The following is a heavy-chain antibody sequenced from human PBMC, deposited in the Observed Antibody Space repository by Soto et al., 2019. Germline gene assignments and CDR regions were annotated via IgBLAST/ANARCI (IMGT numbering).Heavy chain of an antibody. V-gene: IGHV2-70*01. CDR1: GFSLTTHGVC. CDR2: IDWDDGK. Sequence: SGPTLVNPTQPLTLTCPFSGFSLTTHGVCVSWIRQPPGKALEWLALIDWDDGKYYNTSLKTRLTISKDNSKNQVVLTLANVDPLDTATYCCARTRISERVHHQFYSGMDGWGQGTTVTVSS. J-gene: IGHJ6*02. CDR3: ARTRISERVHHQFYSGMDG. D-gene: IGHD4-4*01.